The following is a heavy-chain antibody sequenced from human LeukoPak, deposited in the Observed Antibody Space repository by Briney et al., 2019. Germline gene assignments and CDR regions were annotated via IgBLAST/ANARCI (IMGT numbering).Heavy chain of an antibody. Sequence: SETLSLTCAVYGGSFSGYYWSWIRQPPGKGLEWIGEINHSGSNNYNPSLKSRVTISVDTSKNQFSLKLSSVTAADTAVYYCAISNYYDSSGYYYEWDYWGQGTLVTVSS. CDR3: AISNYYDSSGYYYEWDY. D-gene: IGHD3-22*01. V-gene: IGHV4-34*01. CDR1: GGSFSGYY. CDR2: INHSGSN. J-gene: IGHJ4*02.